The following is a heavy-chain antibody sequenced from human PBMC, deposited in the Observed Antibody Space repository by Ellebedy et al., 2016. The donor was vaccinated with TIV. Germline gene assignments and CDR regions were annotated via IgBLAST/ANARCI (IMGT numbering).Heavy chain of an antibody. V-gene: IGHV1-18*01. D-gene: IGHD6-13*01. Sequence: ASVKVSXKASGYTFTSYGISWVRQAPGQGLEWMGWISAYNGNTNYAQKLQGRVTMTTDTSTSTAYMELRSLRSDDTAVYYCATSRYIAAAGDFDYWGQGTLVTVSS. CDR3: ATSRYIAAAGDFDY. J-gene: IGHJ4*02. CDR1: GYTFTSYG. CDR2: ISAYNGNT.